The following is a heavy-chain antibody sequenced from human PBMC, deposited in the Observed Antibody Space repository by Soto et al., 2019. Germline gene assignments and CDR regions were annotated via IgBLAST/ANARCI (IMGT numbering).Heavy chain of an antibody. CDR3: AREGLVLGSTTINSHFFHSGMDV. V-gene: IGHV1-69*12. J-gene: IGHJ6*02. CDR2: IIPRSATS. D-gene: IGHD2-21*02. CDR1: GDTFSTYT. Sequence: QVQLVQSGAEVKKPGSSVKVSCKASGDTFSTYTITWMRQAPGQGLEWMGGIIPRSATSNYAQKFQGRVKTTADESTSTAYMELRSLRSDVMAVYYCAREGLVLGSTTINSHFFHSGMDVWGQGATVTVSS.